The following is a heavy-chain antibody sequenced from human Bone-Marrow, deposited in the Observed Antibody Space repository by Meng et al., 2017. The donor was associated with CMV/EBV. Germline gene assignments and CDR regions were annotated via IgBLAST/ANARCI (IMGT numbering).Heavy chain of an antibody. Sequence: GESLKISCAASGFTFSSYWMSWVRQAPGKGLEWVANIKQDGSEKYYVDSVRGRFTISRDNAKNSLYLQMNSLKTEDTAVYYCARDPGVEVLRFLEWYHQGGWFDPWGQGTLVTVSS. CDR1: GFTFSSYW. J-gene: IGHJ5*02. D-gene: IGHD3-3*01. CDR3: ARDPGVEVLRFLEWYHQGGWFDP. V-gene: IGHV3-7*03. CDR2: IKQDGSEK.